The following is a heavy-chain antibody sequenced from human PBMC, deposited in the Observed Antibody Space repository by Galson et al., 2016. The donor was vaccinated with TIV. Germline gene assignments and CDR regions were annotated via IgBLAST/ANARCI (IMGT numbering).Heavy chain of an antibody. V-gene: IGHV3-74*01. CDR2: IDNDGSQT. Sequence: SLRLSCAASEFTFSTYWMHWVRQVPGKGVMWVSRIDNDGSQTDYADSVRGRSTGARDNAKNALYLQMSSLRAEDTAVYYCASDQATLVARWFAPWGQGPLVTVSS. CDR1: EFTFSTYW. J-gene: IGHJ5*02. CDR3: ASDQATLVARWFAP.